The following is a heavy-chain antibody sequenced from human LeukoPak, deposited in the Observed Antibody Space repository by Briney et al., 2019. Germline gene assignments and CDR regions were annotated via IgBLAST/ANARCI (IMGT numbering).Heavy chain of an antibody. Sequence: TSETLSLTCTVSGGSISSSSYYWGWIRQPPGKGLEWIGSIYYSGSTYYNPSLKSRVTISVDTSKNQFSLKLSSVTAADTAVYYCASRHAVISEYFQHWGQGTLVTVSS. CDR3: ASRHAVISEYFQH. D-gene: IGHD2-21*01. CDR1: GGSISSSSYY. V-gene: IGHV4-39*07. J-gene: IGHJ1*01. CDR2: IYYSGST.